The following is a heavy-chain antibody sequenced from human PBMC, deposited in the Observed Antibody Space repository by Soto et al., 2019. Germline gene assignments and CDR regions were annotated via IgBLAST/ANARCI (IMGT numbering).Heavy chain of an antibody. V-gene: IGHV3-48*01. D-gene: IGHD2-15*01. CDR2: ISSSSNTI. Sequence: PGGSLRLSCAASGFTFSSYSMNWVRQAPGKGLEWVSYISSSSNTIYYADSVKGRFTSSRDNAKNSLYLQMNSLRAEDTAVYYCAGARSARLAWFDPWGQGTLVTVSS. CDR1: GFTFSSYS. CDR3: AGARSARLAWFDP. J-gene: IGHJ5*02.